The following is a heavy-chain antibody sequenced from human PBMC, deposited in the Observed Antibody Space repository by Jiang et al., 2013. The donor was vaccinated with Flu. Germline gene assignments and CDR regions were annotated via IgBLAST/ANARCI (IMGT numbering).Heavy chain of an antibody. J-gene: IGHJ4*02. CDR3: ARQKTTENTSFFDY. V-gene: IGHV4-31*02. D-gene: IGHD4-11*01. Sequence: SLKSRSSISIDMSKNQFSLRLSSVTAADTAVYYCARQKTTENTSFFDYWGQGILVTSPQ.